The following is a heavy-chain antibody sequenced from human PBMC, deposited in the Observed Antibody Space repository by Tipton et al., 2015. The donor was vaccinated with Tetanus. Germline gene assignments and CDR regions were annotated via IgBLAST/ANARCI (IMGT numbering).Heavy chain of an antibody. CDR2: IYYKGST. CDR1: GDSMSPYY. V-gene: IGHV4-59*01. CDR3: ARGTWLYTSTYHRHWLDP. Sequence: TLSLTCTISGDSMSPYYWGWLRQPPGKGLEWIGYIYYKGSTNYNPSLRSRVTISIDTSSNQFSLKLTSVTPADTAIYYCARGTWLYTSTYHRHWLDPWGQGTLVSVSS. J-gene: IGHJ5*02. D-gene: IGHD6-13*01.